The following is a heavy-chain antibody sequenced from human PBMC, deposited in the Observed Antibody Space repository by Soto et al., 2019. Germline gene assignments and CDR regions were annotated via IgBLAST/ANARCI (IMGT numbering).Heavy chain of an antibody. J-gene: IGHJ6*04. CDR2: IYYSGST. D-gene: IGHD3-16*01. Sequence: TLSLTCTVSGGSISSGGYYWSWIRQHPGKGLEWIGYIYYSGSTYYNPSLKRRVTISVDTSKNQFSLKLSSVAAADTAGYYCGGVGGALSSGMAVGGKGTTATVPS. V-gene: IGHV4-31*03. CDR3: GGVGGALSSGMAV. CDR1: GGSISSGGYY.